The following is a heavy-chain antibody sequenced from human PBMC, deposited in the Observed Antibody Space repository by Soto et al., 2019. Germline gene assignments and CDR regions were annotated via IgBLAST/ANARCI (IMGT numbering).Heavy chain of an antibody. CDR3: ARHSAWDYTTNWYIRHFDH. Sequence: PSETLSLTCTVSGGFISSYYWSWIRQPPGKGLEWIGYIYDSGSTNYNPALESRVTISVHTSKNEFSLKLSSVTAADTAVYNCARHSAWDYTTNWYIRHFDHWGQGTLVTVSS. V-gene: IGHV4-59*08. D-gene: IGHD6-13*01. CDR2: IYDSGST. CDR1: GGFISSYY. J-gene: IGHJ4*02.